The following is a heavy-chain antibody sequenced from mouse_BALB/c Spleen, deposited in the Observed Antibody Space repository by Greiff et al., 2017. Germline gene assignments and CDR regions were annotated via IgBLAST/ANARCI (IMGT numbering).Heavy chain of an antibody. J-gene: IGHJ4*01. Sequence: VHLVESGPGLVAPSQSLSITCTVSGFSLTGYGVNWVRQPPGKGLEWLGMIWGDGSTDYNSALKSRLSISKDNSKSQVFLKMNSLQTDDTARYYCARDNGNYGGYYAMDYWGQGTSVTVSS. CDR1: GFSLTGYG. CDR3: ARDNGNYGGYYAMDY. CDR2: IWGDGST. V-gene: IGHV2-6-7*01. D-gene: IGHD2-1*01.